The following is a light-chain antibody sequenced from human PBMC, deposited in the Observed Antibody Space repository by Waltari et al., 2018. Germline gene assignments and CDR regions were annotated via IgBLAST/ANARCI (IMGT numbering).Light chain of an antibody. CDR2: EGG. J-gene: IGLJ7*01. CDR1: SSNIGNNY. CDR3: GTWDSSLSGAV. Sequence: QSVLTQPPSVSAAPGQRVTISCSGGSSNIGNNYVSWYRQFPGTAPKLLIYEGGWRPSGITGRFSGSKSGTSATLDITGLQAGDEADYYCGTWDSSLSGAVFGGGTHLTVL. V-gene: IGLV1-51*02.